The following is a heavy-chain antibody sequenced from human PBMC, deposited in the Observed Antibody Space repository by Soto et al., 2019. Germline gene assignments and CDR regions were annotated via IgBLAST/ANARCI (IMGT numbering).Heavy chain of an antibody. CDR1: GFTFSSYA. J-gene: IGHJ6*03. V-gene: IGHV3-23*01. CDR2: ISGSGGST. CDR3: AKTIRYYYYYMDV. Sequence: EVQLLESGGGLVQPGGSLRLSCAASGFTFSSYAMSWVRQAPGNGLEWVSAISGSGGSTYYADSVKGRFTISRDNSKNTLYLQMNSLRAEDTAVYYCAKTIRYYYYYMDVWGKGTTVTVSS.